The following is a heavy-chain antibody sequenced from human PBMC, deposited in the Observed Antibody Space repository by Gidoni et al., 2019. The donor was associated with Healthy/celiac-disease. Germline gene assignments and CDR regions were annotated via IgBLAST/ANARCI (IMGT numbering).Heavy chain of an antibody. V-gene: IGHV3-30-3*01. D-gene: IGHD3-22*01. CDR2: ISYDGSNK. J-gene: IGHJ4*02. CDR3: ACNNYDSSGYYRY. CDR1: GFPSSSYA. Sequence: QVQLVESGGGVVQPGRSLRLSWAAPGFPSSSYAMHWVRQAPGKGLGWVAVISYDGSNKYYADSVKGRFTISRDNSKNTLYLQMNSLRAEDTAVYYCACNNYDSSGYYRYWGQGTLVTVSS.